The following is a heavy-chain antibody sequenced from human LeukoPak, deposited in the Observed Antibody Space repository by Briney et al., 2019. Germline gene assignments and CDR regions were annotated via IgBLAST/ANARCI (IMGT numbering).Heavy chain of an antibody. J-gene: IGHJ4*02. CDR3: ARGTYCSGGSCCGVDY. Sequence: RTGGSLRLSCAASGFTFSSYSMNWVRQAPGKGLEWVSSISSSSSYIYYADSVKGRFTISRDNAKNSLYLQMNSLRAEDTAVYYCARGTYCSGGSCCGVDYWGQGTLVTVSS. D-gene: IGHD2-15*01. V-gene: IGHV3-21*01. CDR2: ISSSSSYI. CDR1: GFTFSSYS.